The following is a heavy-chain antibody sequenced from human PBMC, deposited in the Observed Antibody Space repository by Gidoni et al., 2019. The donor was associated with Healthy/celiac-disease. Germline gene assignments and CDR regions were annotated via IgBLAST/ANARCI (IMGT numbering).Heavy chain of an antibody. J-gene: IGHJ6*02. CDR1: GGTFSSYA. CDR2: IIPIFGTA. CDR3: ARDQGYVWTLDKLPMTTVTTLRYYYYGMDV. D-gene: IGHD4-17*01. Sequence: QVQLVQSGAEVKKPGSSVKVSCKASGGTFSSYAISWVRQAPGPGLEWMGGIIPIFGTANYAQKFQGRVTITADESTSTAYMELSSLRSEDTAVYYCARDQGYVWTLDKLPMTTVTTLRYYYYGMDVWGQGTTVTVSS. V-gene: IGHV1-69*01.